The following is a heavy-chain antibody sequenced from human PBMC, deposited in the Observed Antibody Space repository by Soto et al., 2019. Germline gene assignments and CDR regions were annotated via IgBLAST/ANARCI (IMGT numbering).Heavy chain of an antibody. J-gene: IGHJ4*02. V-gene: IGHV3-30*03. Sequence: QVQLEESGGGIVQPGGSLRLSCVASGFSFGNHGMHWVRQARGKGLEWVALISFDDSNKKYADSVKGRFTISRDNSMNMLFLQMNSLRPDDTAVYYCVSTGPDWGQGTQVIVSS. CDR2: ISFDDSNK. CDR1: GFSFGNHG. CDR3: VSTGPD. D-gene: IGHD3-10*01.